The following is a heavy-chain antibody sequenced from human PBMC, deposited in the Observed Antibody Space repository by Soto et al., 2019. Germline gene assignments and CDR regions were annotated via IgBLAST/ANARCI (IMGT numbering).Heavy chain of an antibody. CDR2: ISYDGSNK. CDR3: AKDQMATIDDAFDI. J-gene: IGHJ3*02. Sequence: GSLRLSCAASGFTFSSYGMHWVRQAPGKGLEWVAVISYDGSNKYYADSVKGRFTISRDNSKNTLYLQMNSLRAEDTAVYYCAKDQMATIDDAFDIWGQGTMVTVSS. D-gene: IGHD5-12*01. V-gene: IGHV3-30*18. CDR1: GFTFSSYG.